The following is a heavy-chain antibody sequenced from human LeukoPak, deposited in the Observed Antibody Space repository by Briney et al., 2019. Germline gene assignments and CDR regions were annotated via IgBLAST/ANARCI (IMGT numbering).Heavy chain of an antibody. Sequence: GGSLRLSCAASGFPFSSYSMNWVRLAPGKGLEWVSSISSSSSYIYYADSVKGRFTISRDNAKNSLYLQMNSLRAEDTAVYYCARVAEAAAFDYWGQGTLVTVSS. D-gene: IGHD6-13*01. J-gene: IGHJ4*02. V-gene: IGHV3-21*01. CDR3: ARVAEAAAFDY. CDR1: GFPFSSYS. CDR2: ISSSSSYI.